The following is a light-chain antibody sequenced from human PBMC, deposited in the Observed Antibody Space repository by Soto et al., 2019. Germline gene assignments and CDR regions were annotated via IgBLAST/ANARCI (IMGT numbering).Light chain of an antibody. J-gene: IGKJ1*01. CDR3: QQYNNWPWT. CDR2: DGY. Sequence: EILLTQSPATLSVSVGERATLSCRASQSVSSYLVWYQQKTGQAPRLLIYDGYNRATGIPARFSGSGSGTDLTLTISSLQSEDFAVYYCQQYNNWPWTXGQGTKVDIK. V-gene: IGKV3-11*01. CDR1: QSVSSY.